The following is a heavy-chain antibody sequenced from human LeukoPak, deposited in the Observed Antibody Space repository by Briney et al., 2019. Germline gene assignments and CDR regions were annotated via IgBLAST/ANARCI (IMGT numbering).Heavy chain of an antibody. Sequence: ASVKVSCKASGYTFSDYTMNWVRQAPGQGLEWMGWINTITGNPTYAQGFTGRFVFSLDTSVSTAYLQINSLKAEDTAVYYCARDKNWYLFVYWGQGTLVTVSS. V-gene: IGHV7-4-1*02. CDR2: INTITGNP. CDR3: ARDKNWYLFVY. D-gene: IGHD6-13*01. CDR1: GYTFSDYT. J-gene: IGHJ4*02.